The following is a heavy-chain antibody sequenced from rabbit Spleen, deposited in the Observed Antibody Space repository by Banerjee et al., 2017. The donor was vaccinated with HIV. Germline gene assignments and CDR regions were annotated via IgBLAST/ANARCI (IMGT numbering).Heavy chain of an antibody. CDR2: IYGGSSGST. CDR3: ARFYAGYGDFGYAAM. Sequence: QSLEESGGGLVKPEGSLTLTCTASGFDLSSYYYMCWVRQAPGKGLEWIACIYGGSSGSTYYASWVNGRFTISKTSSTTVTLQMTSLTAADTATYFCARFYAGYGDFGYAAMWGPGTLVTVS. D-gene: IGHD7-1*01. CDR1: GFDLSSYYY. V-gene: IGHV1S40*01. J-gene: IGHJ4*01.